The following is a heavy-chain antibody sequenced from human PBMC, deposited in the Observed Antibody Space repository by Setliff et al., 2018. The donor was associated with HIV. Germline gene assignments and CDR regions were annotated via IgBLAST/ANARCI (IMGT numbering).Heavy chain of an antibody. J-gene: IGHJ1*01. Sequence: SETLSLTCTVSGGSFSSGGYHWSWIRQPPGKGLEWIGYIYYSGSTNYNPSLKSRVTISVDTSKNQFSLKLSSVTAADTAAYYCARGPSSTHWSPGYFQHWGQGTPVTVSS. V-gene: IGHV4-61*08. CDR2: IYYSGST. CDR1: GGSFSSGGYH. CDR3: ARGPSSTHWSPGYFQH. D-gene: IGHD2-8*02.